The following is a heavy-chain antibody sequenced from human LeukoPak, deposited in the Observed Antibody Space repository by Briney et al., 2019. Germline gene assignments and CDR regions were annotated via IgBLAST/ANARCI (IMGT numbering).Heavy chain of an antibody. CDR3: VRGYSFGPYGMDV. Sequence: GGSLRLSCSASGFPFSSYAMHWVRQAPGKGLEYVSAISDSGGSTYYADSVKGRFTISRDNAKNTLYLQMSSLRAEDTAVYFCVRGYSFGPYGMDVWGQGTTVTVSS. J-gene: IGHJ6*02. D-gene: IGHD2-15*01. V-gene: IGHV3-64D*09. CDR2: ISDSGGST. CDR1: GFPFSSYA.